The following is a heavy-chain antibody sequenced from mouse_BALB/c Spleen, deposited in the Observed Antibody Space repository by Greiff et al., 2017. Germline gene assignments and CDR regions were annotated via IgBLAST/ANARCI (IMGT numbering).Heavy chain of an antibody. D-gene: IGHD3-1*01. V-gene: IGHV2-9*02. CDR1: GFSLTSYG. CDR2: IWAGGST. CDR3: ARDQLGLRPWFAY. Sequence: VMLVESGPGLVAPSPSLSITCTVSGFSLTSYGVHWVRQPPGKGLEWLGVIWAGGSTNYNSALMSRLSISKDNTKSQVFLKMNSLQTDDATMYYCARDQLGLRPWFAYWGQGTLVTGST. J-gene: IGHJ3*01.